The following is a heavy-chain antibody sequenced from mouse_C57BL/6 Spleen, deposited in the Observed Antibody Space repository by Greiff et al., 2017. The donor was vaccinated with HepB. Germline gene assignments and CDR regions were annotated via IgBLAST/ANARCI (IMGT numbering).Heavy chain of an antibody. J-gene: IGHJ4*01. D-gene: IGHD1-1*01. CDR2: ISSGSSTI. V-gene: IGHV5-17*01. CDR1: GFTFSDYG. Sequence: DVMLVESGGGLVKPGGSLKLSCAASGFTFSDYGMHWVRQAPEKGLEWVAYISSGSSTIYYADTVKGRFTISRDNAKNTLFLQMTSLRSEDTAMYYCARTTTGPYYYAMDYWGQGTSVTVSS. CDR3: ARTTTGPYYYAMDY.